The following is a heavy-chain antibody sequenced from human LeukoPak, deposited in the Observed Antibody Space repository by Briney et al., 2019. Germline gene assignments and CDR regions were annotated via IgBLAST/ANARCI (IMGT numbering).Heavy chain of an antibody. D-gene: IGHD5-24*01. CDR1: GFTFSSYG. Sequence: PGGSLRLSCAASGFTFSSYGMHWVRQAPGKGLERVAVISYDGSHKNYADSVKGRFTISRDNSKNTLYLQMNSLRAEDTAVYYCARGAWRWEMATSTFDYWGQGTLVTVSS. CDR2: ISYDGSHK. V-gene: IGHV3-30*19. J-gene: IGHJ4*02. CDR3: ARGAWRWEMATSTFDY.